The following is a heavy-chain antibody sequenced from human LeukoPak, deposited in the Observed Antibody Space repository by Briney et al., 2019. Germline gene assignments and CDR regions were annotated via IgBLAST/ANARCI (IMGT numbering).Heavy chain of an antibody. CDR2: ISGSGGST. Sequence: GGSLRLSCAASGFTFSSYAMSWVRQAPGKGLEWVSGISGSGGSTYYADSVKGRFTISRDNSKNTLSLQMTSLRAEDTAVYYCAKAGHGDYYFDYWGQGTLVTVSS. V-gene: IGHV3-23*01. CDR3: AKAGHGDYYFDY. D-gene: IGHD4-17*01. J-gene: IGHJ4*02. CDR1: GFTFSSYA.